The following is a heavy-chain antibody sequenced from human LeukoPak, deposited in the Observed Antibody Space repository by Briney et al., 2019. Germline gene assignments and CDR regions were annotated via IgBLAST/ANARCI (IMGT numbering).Heavy chain of an antibody. J-gene: IGHJ6*03. Sequence: GGSLRLSCAASGFTVSSNYMSWVRQAPGKGLEWVSYISSSGSTIYYADSVKGRFTISRDNAKNSLYLQMNSLRAEDTAVYYCARPGIAAAGTVAHYYYYMDVWGKGTTVTVSS. CDR2: ISSSGSTI. CDR1: GFTVSSNY. V-gene: IGHV3-11*01. D-gene: IGHD6-13*01. CDR3: ARPGIAAAGTVAHYYYYMDV.